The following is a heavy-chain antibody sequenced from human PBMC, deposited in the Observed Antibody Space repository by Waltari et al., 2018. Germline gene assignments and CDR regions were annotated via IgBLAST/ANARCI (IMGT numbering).Heavy chain of an antibody. CDR3: ARGGEVVIAALDY. Sequence: QVQLQESGPGLVKPSQTLSLTCTVSGGSISSGSYYWSWIRQPAGKGLEWIGRIYTSGSTNYNPSLKSRVTISVDTSKNQFSLKLSSVTAADTAVYYCARGGEVVIAALDYWGQGTLVTVSS. CDR1: GGSISSGSYY. D-gene: IGHD2-21*01. V-gene: IGHV4-61*02. CDR2: IYTSGST. J-gene: IGHJ4*02.